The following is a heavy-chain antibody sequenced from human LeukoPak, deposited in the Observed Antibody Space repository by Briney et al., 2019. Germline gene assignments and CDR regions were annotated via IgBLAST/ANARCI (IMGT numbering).Heavy chain of an antibody. J-gene: IGHJ3*02. CDR1: GYTFTSYG. Sequence: ASVKVSCKASGYTFTSYGISWARQAPGQGLEWMGWISAYNGNTNYAQKLQGRVTMTTDTSTSTAYMELRSPRSDDTAVYYCARDPRIAVAGTDDAFDIWGQGTMVTVSS. CDR2: ISAYNGNT. D-gene: IGHD6-19*01. V-gene: IGHV1-18*01. CDR3: ARDPRIAVAGTDDAFDI.